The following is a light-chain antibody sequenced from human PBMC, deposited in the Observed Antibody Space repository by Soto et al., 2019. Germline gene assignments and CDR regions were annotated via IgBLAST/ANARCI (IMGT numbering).Light chain of an antibody. J-gene: IGKJ1*01. CDR2: WAS. CDR1: RNILYSSNNKNY. Sequence: DIVMTQSPDSLAVSLGERATINCRSSRNILYSSNNKNYLAWFQQKSGQPPKLLFYWASARESGVPDRFSASGSGTNFTRTISSLQAEDVAVYYCQQYYSTWWTFGQGTKVEIK. CDR3: QQYYSTWWT. V-gene: IGKV4-1*01.